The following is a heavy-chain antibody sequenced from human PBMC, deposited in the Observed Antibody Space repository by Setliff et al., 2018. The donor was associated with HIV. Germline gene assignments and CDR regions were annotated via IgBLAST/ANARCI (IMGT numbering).Heavy chain of an antibody. Sequence: LSLTCTVSGGSITGYYWSWIRQPPGKGLEWIGWIYYSGNTRYNPSLKSRVTISTGTSNNQFSLTLSSVTAADTAVYYCARGVLITKRVTQTGGYYYYTDVWGKGTTVTAP. J-gene: IGHJ6*03. CDR1: GGSITGYY. D-gene: IGHD2-21*02. CDR2: IYYSGNT. CDR3: ARGVLITKRVTQTGGYYYYTDV. V-gene: IGHV4-59*08.